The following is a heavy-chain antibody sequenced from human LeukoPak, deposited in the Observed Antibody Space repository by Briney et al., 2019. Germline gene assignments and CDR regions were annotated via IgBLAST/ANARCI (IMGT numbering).Heavy chain of an antibody. CDR2: VSGSGDSP. CDR3: AKGAGVTCYSSIDS. Sequence: GGSLRLPCAPSGFTFSSYAMSWVRQAPGRGLEWVSGVSGSGDSPYHADSVKGRFTISRDNSKNTLYLHMNNLRAEDTALYFCAKGAGVTCYSSIDSWGQGTLVTVSS. V-gene: IGHV3-23*01. J-gene: IGHJ4*02. CDR1: GFTFSSYA. D-gene: IGHD2-15*01.